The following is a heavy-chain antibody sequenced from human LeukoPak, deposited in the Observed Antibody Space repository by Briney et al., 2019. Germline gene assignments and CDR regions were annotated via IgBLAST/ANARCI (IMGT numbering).Heavy chain of an antibody. CDR1: GFTFSSYG. CDR2: IRYDGSNK. CDR3: ATDTYYYGSGSPDALDY. J-gene: IGHJ4*02. V-gene: IGHV3-30*02. Sequence: GGSLRLSCAASGFTFSSYGMHWVRQAPGKGLEWVAFIRYDGSNKYYAGSVKGRFTISRDNSKNTLYLQMNSLRAEDTAVYYCATDTYYYGSGSPDALDYWGQGTLVTVSS. D-gene: IGHD3-10*01.